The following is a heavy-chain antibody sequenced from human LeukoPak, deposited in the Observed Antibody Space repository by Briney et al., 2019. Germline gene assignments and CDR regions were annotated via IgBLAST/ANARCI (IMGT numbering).Heavy chain of an antibody. CDR1: GFIVSSYY. Sequence: GGSLRLSCAASGFIVSSYYMTWVRQAPGKGLEWVSVIYGDGSTYYTDSVKGRFAISRDNSKNTLYLQMNSLSAEDTAVYYCAREYSSGSLNWFDPWGQGTLVTVSS. J-gene: IGHJ5*02. CDR3: AREYSSGSLNWFDP. D-gene: IGHD6-19*01. V-gene: IGHV3-53*01. CDR2: IYGDGST.